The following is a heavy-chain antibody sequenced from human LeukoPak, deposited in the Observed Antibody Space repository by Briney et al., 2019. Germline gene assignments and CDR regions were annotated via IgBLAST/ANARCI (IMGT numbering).Heavy chain of an antibody. CDR2: IVPIFGTA. Sequence: SVKVSCKASGGTFSSYAISWVRQAPGQGLEWMGGIVPIFGTANYAQKFQGRVTITADESTSTAYMELSSLRSEDTAVYYCARGAAAGRGPFDYWGQGTLVTVSS. D-gene: IGHD6-13*01. CDR1: GGTFSSYA. V-gene: IGHV1-69*13. J-gene: IGHJ4*02. CDR3: ARGAAAGRGPFDY.